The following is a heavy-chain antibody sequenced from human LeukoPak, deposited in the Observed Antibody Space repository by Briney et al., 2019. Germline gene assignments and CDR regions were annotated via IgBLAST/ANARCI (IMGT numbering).Heavy chain of an antibody. CDR1: GFTFGDYA. D-gene: IGHD3-10*01. CDR3: SRNYVSGSYAFDI. CDR2: IRSKAYGGTT. Sequence: GGSLRLSCTGSGFTFGDYAMSWVRQAPGKGLEWVGFIRSKAYGGTTEYGASVKGRFTISRDDSKSIAYLQMNSLEIEDTAVYYCSRNYVSGSYAFDIWGQGTMVTVSS. J-gene: IGHJ3*02. V-gene: IGHV3-49*04.